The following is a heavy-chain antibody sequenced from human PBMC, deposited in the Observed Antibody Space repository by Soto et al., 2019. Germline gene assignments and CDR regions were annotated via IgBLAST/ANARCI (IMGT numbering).Heavy chain of an antibody. CDR2: ISAYNGNT. Sequence: QVQLVQSGAEVKKPGASVKVSCKASGYTFTSYGISWVRQAPGQGLEWMGWISAYNGNTNYAQKLQARVTMTPHTSTSTAYMELRSLRSDDTAVYYCARVGGSQLTGTGEYWYFDLWGRGTLVTVSS. CDR3: ARVGGSQLTGTGEYWYFDL. CDR1: GYTFTSYG. V-gene: IGHV1-18*01. J-gene: IGHJ2*01. D-gene: IGHD1-20*01.